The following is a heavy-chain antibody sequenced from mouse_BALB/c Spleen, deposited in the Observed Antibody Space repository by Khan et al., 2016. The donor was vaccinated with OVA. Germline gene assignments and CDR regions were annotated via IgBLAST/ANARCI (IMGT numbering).Heavy chain of an antibody. D-gene: IGHD4-1*01. J-gene: IGHJ3*01. CDR3: ARHLTGSFAY. CDR2: INSDGTYT. CDR1: GFTFSNYG. Sequence: EVELVESGGDLVKPGGSLKLSCAASGFTFSNYGMSWVRQIPDKRLEWVATINSDGTYTYYPDSVKGRFTISRNNAKNTLYLEMISLKSEDTAMYYCARHLTGSFAYWGQGTLVTVSA. V-gene: IGHV5-6*01.